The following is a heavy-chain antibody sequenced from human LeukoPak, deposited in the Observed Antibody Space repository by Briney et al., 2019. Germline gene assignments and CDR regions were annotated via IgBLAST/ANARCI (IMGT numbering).Heavy chain of an antibody. CDR3: ARSPYSGSYYGFYFDY. CDR2: IIPIFGTA. D-gene: IGHD1-26*01. J-gene: IGHJ4*02. V-gene: IGHV1-69*05. CDR1: GGTFSSYA. Sequence: ASVKVSCKASGGTFSSYAISWVRQAPGQGLEWMGGIIPIFGTANYAQKFQGRVTITTDESTSTAYMELSSLRSKDTAVYYCARSPYSGSYYGFYFDYWGQGTLVTVSS.